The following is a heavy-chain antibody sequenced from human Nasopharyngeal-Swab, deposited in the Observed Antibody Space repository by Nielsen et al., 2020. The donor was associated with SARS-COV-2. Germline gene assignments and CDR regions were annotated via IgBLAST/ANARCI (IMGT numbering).Heavy chain of an antibody. V-gene: IGHV4-30-4*08. J-gene: IGHJ4*02. CDR1: VGSISSGNYY. CDR2: IYHSGTT. CDR3: DCGLEWSRGGLDY. D-gene: IGHD3-3*01. Sequence: SLSLTCTVSVGSISSGNYYCSWIRPPPGKGLEWMGNIYHSGTTYYNPSLKRRVTISVDTSKNQTILHLNSVTAADTAVYYCDCGLEWSRGGLDYWGQGTLVTVSS.